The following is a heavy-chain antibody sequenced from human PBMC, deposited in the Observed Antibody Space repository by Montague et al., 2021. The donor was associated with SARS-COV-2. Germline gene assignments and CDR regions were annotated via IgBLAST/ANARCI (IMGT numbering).Heavy chain of an antibody. D-gene: IGHD6-19*01. J-gene: IGHJ3*02. CDR1: GFTFSNYA. V-gene: IGHV3-30-3*01. CDR2: ISYDGSNK. Sequence: SLRLSCAASGFTFSNYAMHWVRQAPGKGLEWVAVISYDGSNKYYADSVKGRFTISRDNSKNTLYLQMNSLRPEDTAVYYCASECIAVAGDAFDIWGQGTMVTVSS. CDR3: ASECIAVAGDAFDI.